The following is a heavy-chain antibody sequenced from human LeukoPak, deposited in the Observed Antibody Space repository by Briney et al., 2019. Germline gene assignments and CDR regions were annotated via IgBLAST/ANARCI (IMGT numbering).Heavy chain of an antibody. CDR3: ARDLISGWFDY. J-gene: IGHJ4*02. Sequence: PSETLSLTCTVSGGSISSGSYYWSWIRQPAGKGLEWIGRIYTSGSTNYNPSLKSRVTISVDTSKNQFSMKLSSVTAADTAVYYCARDLISGWFDYWGQGTLVTVSS. CDR2: IYTSGST. V-gene: IGHV4-61*02. CDR1: GGSISSGSYY. D-gene: IGHD6-19*01.